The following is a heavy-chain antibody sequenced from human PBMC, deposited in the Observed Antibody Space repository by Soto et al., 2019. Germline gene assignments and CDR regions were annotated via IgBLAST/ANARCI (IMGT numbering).Heavy chain of an antibody. J-gene: IGHJ4*02. CDR1: GFTFSSYG. Sequence: GGSLRLSCAASGFTFSSYGMHWVRQAPGKGLEWVAVISYDGSNKYYADSVKGRFTISRDNSKNTLYLQMNSLRAEDTAVYYCAKVRGGGRWGEFSYIDYGGEGTLVTVSS. D-gene: IGHD3-16*02. CDR2: ISYDGSNK. V-gene: IGHV3-30*18. CDR3: AKVRGGGRWGEFSYIDY.